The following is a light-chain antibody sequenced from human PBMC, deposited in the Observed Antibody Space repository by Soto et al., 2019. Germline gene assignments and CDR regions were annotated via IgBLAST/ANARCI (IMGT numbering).Light chain of an antibody. CDR3: QQYGSSPPYT. Sequence: DIVLTQSPGTLSLSPGERATLSCRASQSVSSSYLAWYQQKPGQAPRLLIYGASTRAAGIPDRFSGSGSRTNFTLISSRLEPEDFAVYYYQQYGSSPPYTFGQGTKLEIK. J-gene: IGKJ2*01. CDR2: GAS. V-gene: IGKV3-20*01. CDR1: QSVSSSY.